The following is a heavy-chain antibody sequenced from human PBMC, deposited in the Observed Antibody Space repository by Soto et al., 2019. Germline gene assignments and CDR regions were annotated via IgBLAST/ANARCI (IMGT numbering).Heavy chain of an antibody. D-gene: IGHD2-15*01. V-gene: IGHV3-73*01. J-gene: IGHJ5*02. CDR3: PRYRAGGTYYNWFEP. Sequence: WVSLRLSCAASGFTFSDSAIHWVRQASGKGLEWVGRIRSKPNSDATAYAVSVKGRFTISRDDSKNTAFLQMNSLKTEDTALSYCPRYRAGGTYYNWFEPLGPGTLVTVSS. CDR1: GFTFSDSA. CDR2: IRSKPNSDAT.